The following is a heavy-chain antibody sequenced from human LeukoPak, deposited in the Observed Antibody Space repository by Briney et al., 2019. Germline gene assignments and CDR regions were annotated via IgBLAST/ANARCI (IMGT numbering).Heavy chain of an antibody. CDR1: GDSVSSISVA. J-gene: IGHJ6*02. CDR2: TYYRSKWYY. CDR3: SLARSEYHYGMDV. Sequence: SQTLSLTCAISGDSVSSISVAWNWIRQSPSRGLEWLGRTYYRSKWYYEYAVSVKSRINISPDTSKNQFSLQLTSVTPEDSAVYYCSLARSEYHYGMDVWGQGTTVTVSS. V-gene: IGHV6-1*01.